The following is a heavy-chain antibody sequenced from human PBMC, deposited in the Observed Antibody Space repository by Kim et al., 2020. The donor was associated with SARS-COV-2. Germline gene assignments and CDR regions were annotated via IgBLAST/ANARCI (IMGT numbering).Heavy chain of an antibody. CDR3: ARDVMVMTAIYAFDI. D-gene: IGHD2-21*02. CDR2: ISTSSSYI. CDR1: GFTFSSYS. Sequence: GGSLRLSCAASGFTFSSYSMNWVRQAPGKGLEWVSSISTSSSYIYYADSVKGRFTISRDNAKNSMYLQMNSLRAEDTAVYYCARDVMVMTAIYAFDIWGQGTMVTVSS. V-gene: IGHV3-21*06. J-gene: IGHJ3*02.